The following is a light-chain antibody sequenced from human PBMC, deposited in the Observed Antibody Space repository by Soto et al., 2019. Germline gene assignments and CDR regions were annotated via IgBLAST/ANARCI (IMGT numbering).Light chain of an antibody. J-gene: IGKJ2*01. CDR1: QSVSSSY. CDR3: HQYGSSPYT. V-gene: IGKV3-20*01. Sequence: EIVLTQSPGTLSLSPGERATLSCRASQSVSSSYLAWYQQKPGQAPRLLIYGASSRATGIPDRFSGSGSGTDFTLTISRMEPEDCALYYCHQYGSSPYTFGQGTKLEIK. CDR2: GAS.